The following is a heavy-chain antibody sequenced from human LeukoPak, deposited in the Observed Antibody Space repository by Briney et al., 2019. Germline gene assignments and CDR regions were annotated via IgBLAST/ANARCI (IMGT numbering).Heavy chain of an antibody. V-gene: IGHV3-53*01. CDR3: ARDPSSGWYDY. CDR2: IYSGGST. J-gene: IGHJ4*02. CDR1: GFTVSSNY. D-gene: IGHD6-19*01. Sequence: PGGSLRLSCAASGFTVSSNYMSWVRQAPGEGLEWVSVIYSGGSTYYADSVKGRFTISRDNSKNTLYLQMNSLRAEDTAVYYCARDPSSGWYDYWGQGTLVTVSS.